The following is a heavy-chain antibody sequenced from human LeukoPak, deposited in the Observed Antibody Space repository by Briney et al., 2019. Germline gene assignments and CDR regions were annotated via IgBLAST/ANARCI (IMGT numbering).Heavy chain of an antibody. CDR3: ARRGNRWLPFDY. Sequence: PSETLSLTCTVSGGSISSSSYYWGWIRQPPGKGLEWIGSIYYSGSTYYNPSLKSRVTISVDTSKNQFSLKPSSVTAADTAVYYCARRGNRWLPFDYWGQGTLVTVSS. D-gene: IGHD5-24*01. J-gene: IGHJ4*02. CDR1: GGSISSSSYY. CDR2: IYYSGST. V-gene: IGHV4-39*01.